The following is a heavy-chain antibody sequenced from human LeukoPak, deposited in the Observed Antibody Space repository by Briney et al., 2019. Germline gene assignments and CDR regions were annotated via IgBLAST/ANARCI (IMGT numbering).Heavy chain of an antibody. CDR2: ISSSSSYI. CDR3: ARDTLIAARPYNWFDP. J-gene: IGHJ5*02. V-gene: IGHV3-21*01. CDR1: GFTFSSYS. Sequence: GGSLRLSCAASGFTFSSYSMNWVRQAPGKGLEWVSSISSSSSYIYYADSVKGRFTISRDNAKNSLYLQMNSLRAEDTAVYYCARDTLIAARPYNWFDPWGQGTLSPSPQ. D-gene: IGHD6-6*01.